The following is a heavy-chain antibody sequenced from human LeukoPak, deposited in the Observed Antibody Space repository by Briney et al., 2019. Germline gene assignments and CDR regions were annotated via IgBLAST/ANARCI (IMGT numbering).Heavy chain of an antibody. CDR2: INPNSGGT. J-gene: IGHJ4*02. D-gene: IGHD3-22*01. CDR1: GYTFTGYY. Sequence: ASVKVPCKASGYTFTGYYMHWVRQAPGQGLEWMGWINPNSGGTNYAQKFQGRVTMTRDTSISTAYMELSRLRSDDTAVYYCARDLLYYYDSSGYYYNYWGQGTLVTVSS. CDR3: ARDLLYYYDSSGYYYNY. V-gene: IGHV1-2*02.